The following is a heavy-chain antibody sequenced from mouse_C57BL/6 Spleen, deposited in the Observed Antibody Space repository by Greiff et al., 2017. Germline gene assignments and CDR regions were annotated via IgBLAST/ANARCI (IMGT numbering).Heavy chain of an antibody. CDR3: ARGDYGSTFDGY. D-gene: IGHD1-1*01. V-gene: IGHV1-20*01. CDR1: GYSFTGYF. Sequence: VQLQQSGPELVKPGDSVKISCKASGYSFTGYFMNWVMPSHGKSLEWIGRINPYNGDTFYNQKFTGKATLTVDQSSRTAHMELRSLTSEDSADYCGARGDYGSTFDGYWGQGTTLTVSS. J-gene: IGHJ2*01. CDR2: INPYNGDT.